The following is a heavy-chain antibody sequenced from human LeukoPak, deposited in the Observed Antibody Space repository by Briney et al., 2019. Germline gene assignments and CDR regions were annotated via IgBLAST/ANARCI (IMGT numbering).Heavy chain of an antibody. V-gene: IGHV3-23*01. J-gene: IGHJ2*01. CDR3: ARELVSLGTGYFDL. D-gene: IGHD7-27*01. CDR1: GFTLGTYG. CDR2: ITESSTWT. Sequence: PGGSLRLSCEASGFTLGTYGMTWVRQAPGKGFEWVSGITESSTWTYYADSVRGRFTISRDNSKNTLHLQMNNLTADDTAIYYCARELVSLGTGYFDLWGRGTLVTVSS.